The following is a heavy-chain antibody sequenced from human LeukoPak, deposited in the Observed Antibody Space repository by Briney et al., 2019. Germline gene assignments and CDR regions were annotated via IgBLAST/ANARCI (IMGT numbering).Heavy chain of an antibody. CDR1: EFSVGINY. J-gene: IGHJ4*02. CDR2: IYSGGST. V-gene: IGHV3-66*04. D-gene: IGHD5-12*01. Sequence: PGRSLRLSCAASEFSVGINYMTCVREAPGKGLEWISLIYSGGSTYYADSVKGRFTISRDNSKNTLYLQMNSLRAEDTAVYYCARRPSGYHNTGGQGTLVTVSS. CDR3: ARRPSGYHNT.